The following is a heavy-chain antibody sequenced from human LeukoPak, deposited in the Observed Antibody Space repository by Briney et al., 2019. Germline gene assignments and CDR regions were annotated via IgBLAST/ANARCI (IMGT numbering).Heavy chain of an antibody. V-gene: IGHV3-23*01. CDR1: GFTFSSYA. D-gene: IGHD1-1*01. Sequence: PGGSLRLSCAASGFTFSSYAMSWVRQAPGKGLEWVSAISGSGGSTYYADSVKGRFTISRDNAKNSLYLQMNSLTIEDTAFYFCGKGSNASWKKSIDKWGQGILVTVSS. CDR3: GKGSNASWKKSIDK. CDR2: ISGSGGST. J-gene: IGHJ4*02.